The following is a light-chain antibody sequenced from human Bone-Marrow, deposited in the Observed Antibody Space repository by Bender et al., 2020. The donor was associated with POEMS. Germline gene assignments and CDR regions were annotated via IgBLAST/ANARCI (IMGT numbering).Light chain of an antibody. CDR1: TSNIGATFD. CDR3: SSHAGSSAFYV. J-gene: IGLJ1*01. Sequence: QSVLTQPPSVSGAPGQRVTISCTGSTSNIGATFDVNWYQQVPGTAPKLLIYGNNNRPSGVPARFSGSRSGTSASLAISGLQADDEANYYCSSHAGSSAFYVFGSGTKVTVL. CDR2: GNN. V-gene: IGLV1-40*01.